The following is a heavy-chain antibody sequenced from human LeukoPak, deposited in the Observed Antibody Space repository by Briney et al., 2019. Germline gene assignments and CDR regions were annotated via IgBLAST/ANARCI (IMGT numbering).Heavy chain of an antibody. Sequence: SETLSLTCTVSGGSISSYHWSWIRQPAGKGLEWIGRIYTNGSTNYNPSLKSRVTMSVDTSKNQFSLKLSSVTAADTAVYYCAATYYDFWSGRTPFDYWGQGTLVTVSS. V-gene: IGHV4-4*07. D-gene: IGHD3-3*01. CDR1: GGSISSYH. CDR2: IYTNGST. CDR3: AATYYDFWSGRTPFDY. J-gene: IGHJ4*02.